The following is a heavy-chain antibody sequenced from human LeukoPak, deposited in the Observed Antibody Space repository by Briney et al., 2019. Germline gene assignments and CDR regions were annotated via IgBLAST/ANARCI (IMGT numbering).Heavy chain of an antibody. CDR3: ARGEVYSSSIGFDY. V-gene: IGHV4-61*05. CDR2: IYYSGST. J-gene: IGHJ4*02. CDR1: GGSISSSSYY. D-gene: IGHD6-6*01. Sequence: SETLSLTCTVSGGSISSSSYYWGWIRQPPGKGLEWIGYIYYSGSTNYNPSLKSRVTISVDTSKNQFSLKLSSVTAADTAVYYCARGEVYSSSIGFDYWGQGTLVTVSS.